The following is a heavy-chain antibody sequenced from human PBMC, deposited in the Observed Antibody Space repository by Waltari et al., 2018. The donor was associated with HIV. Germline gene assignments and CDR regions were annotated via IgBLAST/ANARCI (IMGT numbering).Heavy chain of an antibody. J-gene: IGHJ4*02. CDR2: ISSSSSTI. Sequence: EVQLVESGGGLVQPGGSLDLSCAASGFPLSSYNMNGVRQAPGKGLEWVSYISSSSSTIDSADSVKGRFTISRDKSRNTLYLQMNSLRAEDSAMYYCARAPTISARPYYFDSWGQGTLVTVSS. CDR3: ARAPTISARPYYFDS. D-gene: IGHD6-6*01. V-gene: IGHV3-48*01. CDR1: GFPLSSYN.